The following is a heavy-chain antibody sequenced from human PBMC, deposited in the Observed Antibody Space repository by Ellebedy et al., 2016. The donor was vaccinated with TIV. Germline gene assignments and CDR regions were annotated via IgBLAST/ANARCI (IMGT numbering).Heavy chain of an antibody. Sequence: GESLKISXAASGFTFSSFDMHWVRQAPGKGLEWISYMSSSYSSTSYADSVKGRFTISRDNAKNSLYLQMNSLRVEDTAVYFCAREPHNWNDVGWFDPWGQGTLVTVSS. CDR1: GFTFSSFD. D-gene: IGHD1-20*01. CDR3: AREPHNWNDVGWFDP. V-gene: IGHV3-48*01. J-gene: IGHJ5*02. CDR2: MSSSYSST.